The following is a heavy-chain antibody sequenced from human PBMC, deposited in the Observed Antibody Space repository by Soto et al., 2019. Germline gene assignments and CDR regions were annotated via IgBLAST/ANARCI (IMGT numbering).Heavy chain of an antibody. J-gene: IGHJ5*02. CDR1: GLTFSSSA. CDR3: ARNTDHRLVRGWLDP. D-gene: IGHD3-10*01. CDR2: ISHDGSYE. Sequence: QGQLHESGGGVVHPGTSLRLSCAASGLTFSSSAMHWVRQAPGKGLEWVAMISHDGSYEYYGDSVKGRFSVSRDNSHNILHLQMNSLRIEDTAVYFCARNTDHRLVRGWLDPWGQGTLVTVSS. V-gene: IGHV3-30-3*01.